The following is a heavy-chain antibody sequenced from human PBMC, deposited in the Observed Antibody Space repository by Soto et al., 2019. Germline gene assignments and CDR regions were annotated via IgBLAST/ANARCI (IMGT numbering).Heavy chain of an antibody. CDR2: INPSGGST. V-gene: IGHV1-46*01. J-gene: IGHJ4*02. CDR1: GYTFTSYY. Sequence: ASVKVSCKASGYTFTSYYMHWVRQAPGQGLEWMGIINPSGGSTSYAQKFQGRVTMTRDTSTSTVYMELSSLRSEDTAVYYCAREFPYYESGDSYFDYWGQGALVTVSS. D-gene: IGHD3-16*01. CDR3: AREFPYYESGDSYFDY.